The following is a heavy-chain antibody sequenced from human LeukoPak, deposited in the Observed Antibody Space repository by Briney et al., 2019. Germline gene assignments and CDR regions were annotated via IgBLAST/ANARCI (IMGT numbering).Heavy chain of an antibody. Sequence: KPSETLSLTCAVYGGSFSGYYWSWIRQPPGKGLEWIGEINHSGSTNYNPSLKSRVTISVDTSKNQFSLKLSSVTAADTAVYYCARRLRQRNWFDPWGQGTLVTVSS. D-gene: IGHD4-17*01. CDR2: INHSGST. V-gene: IGHV4-34*01. CDR1: GGSFSGYY. J-gene: IGHJ5*02. CDR3: ARRLRQRNWFDP.